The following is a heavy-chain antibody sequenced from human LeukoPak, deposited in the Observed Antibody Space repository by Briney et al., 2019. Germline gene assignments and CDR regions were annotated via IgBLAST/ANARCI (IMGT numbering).Heavy chain of an antibody. D-gene: IGHD2-15*01. V-gene: IGHV1-2*02. CDR3: ARVVYYYYYMDV. J-gene: IGHJ6*03. Sequence: ASVKVSCKASGYTFTGYYMHWVRQAPGQGLEWMGWINPNSGGTNYAQKFQGRVTMTRDTSIGTAYMELSRLRSDDTAVYYCARVVYYYYYMDVWGKGTTVTVSS. CDR2: INPNSGGT. CDR1: GYTFTGYY.